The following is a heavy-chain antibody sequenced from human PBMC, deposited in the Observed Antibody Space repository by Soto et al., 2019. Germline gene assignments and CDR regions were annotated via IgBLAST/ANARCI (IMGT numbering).Heavy chain of an antibody. D-gene: IGHD6-13*01. J-gene: IGHJ4*02. CDR1: GFTFSSYG. CDR3: ARFSSSWYGKIDY. Sequence: QVQQVDSGGGVVQPGKSLRLSCAASGFTFSSYGMHWVRQAPGKGLEWVAVIWYDGSNKYYADSVKGRFTISRDNSKNTLYLQMNSLRAEDTAVYYCARFSSSWYGKIDYWGQGTLVTVSS. CDR2: IWYDGSNK. V-gene: IGHV3-33*01.